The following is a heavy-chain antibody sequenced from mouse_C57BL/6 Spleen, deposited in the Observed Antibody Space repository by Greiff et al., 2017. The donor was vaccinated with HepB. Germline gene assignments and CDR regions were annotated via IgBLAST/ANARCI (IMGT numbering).Heavy chain of an antibody. J-gene: IGHJ1*03. CDR1: GYTFTSYW. Sequence: VQLQQSGTELVKPGASVKLSCKASGYTFTSYWMHWVKQRPGQGLEWIGNINPSNGGTNYNEKFKSKATLTVDKSSSTAYLQLSSLTSEDSAVYYCARDRLSRETYVDVWGTGTTVTVSS. CDR3: ARDRLSRETYVDV. CDR2: INPSNGGT. V-gene: IGHV1-53*01.